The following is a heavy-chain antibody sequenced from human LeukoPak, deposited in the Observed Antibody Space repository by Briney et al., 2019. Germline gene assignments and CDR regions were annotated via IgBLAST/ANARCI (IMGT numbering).Heavy chain of an antibody. V-gene: IGHV3-23*01. CDR3: AKDEADHYWYFDL. Sequence: GGSLRLSCEASGFTFSNYAMSWVRQAPGKGLEWVSGIGGSDDRTYYADSVKGRLTISRDNSKNTLFLQINSLRAEDAAIYYCAKDEADHYWYFDLWGRGTLVTVSS. CDR2: IGGSDDRT. J-gene: IGHJ2*01. CDR1: GFTFSNYA.